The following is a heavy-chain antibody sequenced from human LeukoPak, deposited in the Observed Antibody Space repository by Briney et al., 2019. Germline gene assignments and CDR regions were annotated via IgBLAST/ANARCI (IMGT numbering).Heavy chain of an antibody. CDR3: AKRKDSSGYYSAFDY. CDR1: GFTFSSYA. Sequence: GGSLRLSCAASGFTFSSYAMSWVRQAPGKGLEWVSAISGSGGTTYYADSVKGRFTFSRDNSKNTLYLQMNSPRAEDTAVYYCAKRKDSSGYYSAFDYWGQGTLVTVSS. V-gene: IGHV3-23*01. D-gene: IGHD3-22*01. J-gene: IGHJ4*02. CDR2: ISGSGGTT.